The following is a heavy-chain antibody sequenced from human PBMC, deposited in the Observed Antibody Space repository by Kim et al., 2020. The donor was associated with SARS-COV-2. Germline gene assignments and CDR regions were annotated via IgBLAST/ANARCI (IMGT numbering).Heavy chain of an antibody. CDR3: ARGPGYSSSWYGARNWFDP. CDR2: INHSGST. Sequence: SETLSLTCAVYGGSFSGYYWSWIRQPPGKGLEWIGEINHSGSTNYNPSLKSRVTISVDTSKNQFSLKLSSVTAADTAVYYCARGPGYSSSWYGARNWFDPGGQGTRVTVTS. J-gene: IGHJ5*02. CDR1: GGSFSGYY. D-gene: IGHD6-13*01. V-gene: IGHV4-34*01.